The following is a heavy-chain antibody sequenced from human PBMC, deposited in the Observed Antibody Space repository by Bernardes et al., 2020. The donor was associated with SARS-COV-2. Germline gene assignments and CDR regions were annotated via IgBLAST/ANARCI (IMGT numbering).Heavy chain of an antibody. J-gene: IGHJ4*02. Sequence: SETLSLTCSVSGGSISSSYWSWIRQPPGKGLEWVGCIYNGGSTNYNPSLKSRVTISVDTSKNQFSLKLRSVTAADTASYYCARDLVADSRGYYTVFDYWGQGTLVTVSS. D-gene: IGHD3-22*01. V-gene: IGHV4-59*01. CDR1: GGSISSSY. CDR3: ARDLVADSRGYYTVFDY. CDR2: IYNGGST.